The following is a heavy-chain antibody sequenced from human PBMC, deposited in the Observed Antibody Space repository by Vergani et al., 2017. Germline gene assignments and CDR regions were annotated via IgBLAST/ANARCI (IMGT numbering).Heavy chain of an antibody. CDR1: GYTFTGYY. CDR3: ARPRSPGYCSSTSCYGGNDAFDI. Sequence: QVQLVQSGAEVKKPGASVKVSCKASGYTFTGYYMHWVRQAPGQGLEWMGWINPNGGGTNYAQKFQGRVTMTRDTSISTAYMELSRLRSDDTAVYYCARPRSPGYCSSTSCYGGNDAFDIWGQGTMVTVSS. J-gene: IGHJ3*02. V-gene: IGHV1-2*02. CDR2: INPNGGGT. D-gene: IGHD2-2*01.